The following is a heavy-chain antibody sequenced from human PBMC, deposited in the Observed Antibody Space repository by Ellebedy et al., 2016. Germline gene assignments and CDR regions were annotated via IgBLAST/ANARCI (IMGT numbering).Heavy chain of an antibody. CDR1: GFTFSTYA. CDR2: ISGSAGET. V-gene: IGHV3-23*01. J-gene: IGHJ4*02. D-gene: IGHD4-17*01. CDR3: YYGHYSAS. Sequence: GESLKISXTASGFTFSTYAMSWVRQAPGKGLEWVSGISGSAGETSYADSVKGRFTISRDNSRDTLYLQMNSLRAEDTAVYYCYYGHYSASWGQGTLVTVSS.